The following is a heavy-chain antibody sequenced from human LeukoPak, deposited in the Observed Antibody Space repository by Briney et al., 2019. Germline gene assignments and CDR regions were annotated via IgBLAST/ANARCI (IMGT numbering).Heavy chain of an antibody. CDR3: ARMVRGVNSYYYYYMDV. J-gene: IGHJ6*03. D-gene: IGHD3-10*01. V-gene: IGHV1-69*13. CDR1: GGTFNIYA. Sequence: SVKVSCKASGGTFNIYAISWVRQAPGQGLEWMGVINPIFGTANYAQKFQGRVTITADESTSTAYMELSSLRSEDTAVYYCARMVRGVNSYYYYYMDVWGKGTTVTVSS. CDR2: INPIFGTA.